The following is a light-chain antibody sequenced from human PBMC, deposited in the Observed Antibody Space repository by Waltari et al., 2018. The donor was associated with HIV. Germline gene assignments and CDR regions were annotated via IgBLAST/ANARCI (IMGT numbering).Light chain of an antibody. V-gene: IGLV1-47*01. CDR3: GVWDDNLRGV. CDR2: KNN. J-gene: IGLJ2*01. Sequence: QAVLTQPPSASASSGQKITISCSGGDSNVGSHYVYWYPQFPGGAPKLLLYKNNQRSSGVPDRVAGSKSGTSASLTISGLRSEDEGIYFGGVWDDNLRGVFGGGTRLTVL. CDR1: DSNVGSHY.